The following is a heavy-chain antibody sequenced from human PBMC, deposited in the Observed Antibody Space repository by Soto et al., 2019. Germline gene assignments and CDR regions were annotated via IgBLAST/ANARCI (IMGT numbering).Heavy chain of an antibody. CDR2: INSDGSST. CDR1: GFTFSSYW. V-gene: IGHV3-74*01. CDR3: ARRGQEGPGLAH. J-gene: IGHJ5*02. Sequence: EVQLVESGGNLIQPGGSLRLSCAASGFTFSSYWMHWVRQAPGKGLVWVSRINSDGSSTSYVDSVKGRFTISRDNAKNTLYLQMTSLSVDDTAVYYCARRGQEGPGLAHWGQGTLVTVSS.